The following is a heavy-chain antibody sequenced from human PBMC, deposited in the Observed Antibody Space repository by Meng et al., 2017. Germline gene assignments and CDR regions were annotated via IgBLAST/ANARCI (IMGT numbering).Heavy chain of an antibody. V-gene: IGHV3-33*01. D-gene: IGHD6-19*01. CDR2: IWYDGSNK. J-gene: IGHJ4*02. Sequence: VDSGGGVVQLWRSLRLSWAASGFTFRSYGMRWVRQAPGKGLGWVAVIWYDGSNKYYADSVKGRFTISRDNSKNTLYLQMNSLRAEDTAVYYCARVVYSSGWSFDYWGQGTLVTVSS. CDR3: ARVVYSSGWSFDY. CDR1: GFTFRSYG.